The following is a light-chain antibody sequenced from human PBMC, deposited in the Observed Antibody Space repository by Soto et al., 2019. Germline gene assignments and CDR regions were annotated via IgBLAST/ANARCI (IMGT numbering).Light chain of an antibody. Sequence: QPVLTQSPSASASLGASVKLTGTLSSGHSSYAIAWHQQQPEKGPRYLMKLNSDGSHSKGDGIPDRFSGSSSGAERYLTISSLQSEDEAEYSWQPWGTGMVLFGGGTQLTVL. CDR1: SGHSSYA. CDR2: LNSDGSH. V-gene: IGLV4-69*01. CDR3: QPWGTGMVL. J-gene: IGLJ2*01.